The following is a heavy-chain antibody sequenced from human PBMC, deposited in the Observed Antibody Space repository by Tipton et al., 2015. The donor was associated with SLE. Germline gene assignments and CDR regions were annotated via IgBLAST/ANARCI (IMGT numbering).Heavy chain of an antibody. CDR2: IYYSGST. J-gene: IGHJ5*02. V-gene: IGHV4-39*01. CDR1: GGSFSSRSFY. CDR3: ARHDTNYGRNWFDP. Sequence: TLSLTCTVSGGSFSSRSFYWGWIRQPPGKGLEWIGSIYYSGSTYSNPSLKNRVSMSVDTSKNQFSLELSSVTAADTAVYYCARHDTNYGRNWFDPWGQGTLVTVSS. D-gene: IGHD2-8*01.